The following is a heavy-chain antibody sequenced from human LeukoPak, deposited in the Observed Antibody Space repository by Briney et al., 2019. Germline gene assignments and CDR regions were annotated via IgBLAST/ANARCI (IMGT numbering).Heavy chain of an antibody. J-gene: IGHJ6*02. Sequence: PSDTLSLTYTVSGGSISSYYRSWIPQPPGKGLEWIGYIYYSGSTNYNPSLKSRVTISVDTSKNQFSLKLSSVTAADTAVYYCASTIAVAGTIYYYGMDVWGQGTTVTVSS. CDR1: GGSISSYY. CDR3: ASTIAVAGTIYYYGMDV. V-gene: IGHV4-59*08. D-gene: IGHD6-19*01. CDR2: IYYSGST.